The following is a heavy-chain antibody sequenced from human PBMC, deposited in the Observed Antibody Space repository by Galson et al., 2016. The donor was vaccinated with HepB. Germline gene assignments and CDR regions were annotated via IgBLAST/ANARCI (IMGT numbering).Heavy chain of an antibody. CDR1: GYTFTGYY. CDR3: ARDSVSYYYGMDV. V-gene: IGHV1-2*02. Sequence: SVKVSCKASGYTFTGYYLHWVRQAPGQGLEWMGWINPKSGGTNCTQKLQGRVTMTRDTSISTAYMELSRLRSDDTAVYYCARDSVSYYYGMDVWGQGTTVTVSS. CDR2: INPKSGGT. J-gene: IGHJ6*02.